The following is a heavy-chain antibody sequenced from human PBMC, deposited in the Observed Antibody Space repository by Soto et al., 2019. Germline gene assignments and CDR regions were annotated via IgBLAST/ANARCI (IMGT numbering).Heavy chain of an antibody. CDR2: IYYSGST. Sequence: QLQLQESGPGLVKPSETLSLSCTVSGGSISSTTYYWGWIRQPPGKVLEWIGSIYYSGSTYDNPYLTSRVTISVDTSNNQFSLKLSFVTAADTAVYYCARLYYDSRGYYWFDPWGQGTLVTVSS. CDR3: ARLYYDSRGYYWFDP. J-gene: IGHJ5*02. CDR1: GGSISSTTYY. D-gene: IGHD3-22*01. V-gene: IGHV4-39*01.